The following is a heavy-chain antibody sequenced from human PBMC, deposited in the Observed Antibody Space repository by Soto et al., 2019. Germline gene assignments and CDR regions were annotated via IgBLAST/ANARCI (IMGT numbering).Heavy chain of an antibody. V-gene: IGHV3-23*01. D-gene: IGHD3-10*01. J-gene: IGHJ6*03. Sequence: EVQLLESGGGLVQPGGSLRLSCAASGFTFDSYVMSWVRQAPGKGLEWVSSMSGNGANTYYADSVKGRFTISRDNSKNTLSLQMNSLRAEDTALYYCAKAYGDYFYYYMDVWGTGTTVTVSS. CDR1: GFTFDSYV. CDR3: AKAYGDYFYYYMDV. CDR2: MSGNGANT.